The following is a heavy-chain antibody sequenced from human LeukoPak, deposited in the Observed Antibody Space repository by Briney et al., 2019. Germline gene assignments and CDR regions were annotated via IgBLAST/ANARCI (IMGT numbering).Heavy chain of an antibody. CDR3: ARYRRGQQLIDY. CDR2: INAGNGNT. D-gene: IGHD6-13*01. Sequence: ASAKVSCKASGYTFTSYAMHWVRQAPGQRLEWMGWINAGNGNTKYSQKFQGRVTITRDTSASTAYMELSSLRSEDTAVYYCARYRRGQQLIDYWGQGTLVTVSS. V-gene: IGHV1-3*01. J-gene: IGHJ4*02. CDR1: GYTFTSYA.